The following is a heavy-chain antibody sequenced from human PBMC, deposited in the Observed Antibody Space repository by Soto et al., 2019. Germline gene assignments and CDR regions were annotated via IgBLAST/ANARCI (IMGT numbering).Heavy chain of an antibody. CDR2: ISYDGSKK. CDR3: AKDSLWFGDVSYFDY. Sequence: QVQLVESGGGVVQPGRSLRLSCAASGFTFSSYGMHWVRQAPGKGLEWVAVISYDGSKKYYADSVKGRFTISRDNSKNTLYLQMNSLRAEDTAVYYCAKDSLWFGDVSYFDYWGQGTLVTVSS. D-gene: IGHD3-10*01. J-gene: IGHJ4*02. CDR1: GFTFSSYG. V-gene: IGHV3-30*18.